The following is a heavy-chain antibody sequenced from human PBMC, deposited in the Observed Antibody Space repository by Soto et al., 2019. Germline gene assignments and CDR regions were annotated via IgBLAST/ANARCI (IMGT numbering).Heavy chain of an antibody. CDR3: ATQHFSNGVCYMLGAFYI. D-gene: IGHD2-8*01. Sequence: GESLKISCKGSGCSFTSYWIGWVRQMPWKGLEWMGIIYPGDSDTRYSPSFQGQVTISADKSISTAYLQWSSLKASDTAMYYCATQHFSNGVCYMLGAFYICGQGTMVIVSS. CDR1: GCSFTSYW. J-gene: IGHJ3*02. CDR2: IYPGDSDT. V-gene: IGHV5-51*01.